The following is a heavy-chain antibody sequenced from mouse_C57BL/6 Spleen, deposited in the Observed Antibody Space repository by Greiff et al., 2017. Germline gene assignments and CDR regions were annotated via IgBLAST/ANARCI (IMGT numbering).Heavy chain of an antibody. V-gene: IGHV5-6*02. Sequence: EVKLMESGGDLVKPGGSVKLSCAASGFTFSSYGMSWVRQTPDKRLEWVATISSGGSYTYDPDSVKGRFTISRYNAKNTMYLQIRSLKAEDTALCYRSGREGQLGSPSSMDYWGQGTSVTVSS. J-gene: IGHJ4*01. CDR1: GFTFSSYG. CDR3: SGREGQLGSPSSMDY. CDR2: ISSGGSYT. D-gene: IGHD3-2*01.